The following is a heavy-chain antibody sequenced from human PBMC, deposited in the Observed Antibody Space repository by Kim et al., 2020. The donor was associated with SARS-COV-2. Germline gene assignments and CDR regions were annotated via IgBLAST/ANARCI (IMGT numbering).Heavy chain of an antibody. CDR1: GFTFSSYG. V-gene: IGHV3-30*18. D-gene: IGHD3-9*01. J-gene: IGHJ4*02. CDR3: AKVADYDILTGYEENFDY. Sequence: GGSLRLSCAASGFTFSSYGMHWVRQAPGKGLEWVAVISYDGSNKYYADSVKGRFTISRDNSKNTLYLQMNSLRAEDTAVYYCAKVADYDILTGYEENFDYWGQGTLVTVSS. CDR2: ISYDGSNK.